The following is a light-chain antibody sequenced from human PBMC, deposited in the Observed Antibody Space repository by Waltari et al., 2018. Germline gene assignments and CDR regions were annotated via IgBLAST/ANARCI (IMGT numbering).Light chain of an antibody. V-gene: IGKV2-28*01. J-gene: IGKJ2*01. CDR3: MQTLKVPYT. CDR1: ETLLHSNGYLY. Sequence: DIVMTQSPLSLPVNPGEPASISCTSSETLLHSNGYLYLNWYLQRPGQSPQLLIYLTSNRSSGVPDRLSGSGSSTYFTLKISRVEADDLGIYYCMQTLKVPYTFGQGTNLEI. CDR2: LTS.